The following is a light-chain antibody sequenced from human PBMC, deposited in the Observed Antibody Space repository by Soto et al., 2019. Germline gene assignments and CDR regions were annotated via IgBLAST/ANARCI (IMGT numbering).Light chain of an antibody. J-gene: IGLJ3*02. CDR2: RND. CDR3: AAWDDSLSGRV. CDR1: SSNIGSRY. Sequence: QSELTQPPSASGTPGQRVTISCSGSSSNIGSRYVYWYRQLPGTAPKLLIYRNDQRPSGVPDRFSGSKSGTSASLAISGLRSEDEADYYCAAWDDSLSGRVFGGGTKLTVL. V-gene: IGLV1-47*01.